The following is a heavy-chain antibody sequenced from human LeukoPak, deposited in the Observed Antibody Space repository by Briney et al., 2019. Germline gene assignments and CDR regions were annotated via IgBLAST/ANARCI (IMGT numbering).Heavy chain of an antibody. J-gene: IGHJ3*02. Sequence: RRSLRPSCAASGFTFSSDRMSWVRQAPGKGLGWVSSISSISSYIYYADSGKGRFTISRDTPKNSLYLQRNSLRATHTSVNYCASSSIAARADAFDIWGQGTMVTVSS. V-gene: IGHV3-21*01. CDR1: GFTFSSDR. CDR3: ASSSIAARADAFDI. D-gene: IGHD6-6*01. CDR2: ISSISSYI.